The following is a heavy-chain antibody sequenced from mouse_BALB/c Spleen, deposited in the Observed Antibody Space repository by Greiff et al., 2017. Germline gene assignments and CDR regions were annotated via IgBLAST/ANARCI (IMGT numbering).Heavy chain of an antibody. V-gene: IGHV5-6-5*01. Sequence: EVNVVESGGGLVKPGGSLKLSCAASGFTFSSYAMSWVRQTPEKRLEWVASISSGGSTYYPDSVKGRFTISRDNARNILYLQMSSLRSEDTAMYYCAREGKFITTATGFDYWGQGTTLTVSS. CDR1: GFTFSSYA. D-gene: IGHD1-2*01. J-gene: IGHJ2*01. CDR3: AREGKFITTATGFDY. CDR2: ISSGGST.